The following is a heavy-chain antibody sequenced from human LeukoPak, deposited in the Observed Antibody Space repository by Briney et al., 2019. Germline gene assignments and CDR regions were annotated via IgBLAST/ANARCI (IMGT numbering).Heavy chain of an antibody. CDR1: GYSFTSYA. CDR3: ARDPLRSTWSICYNALDV. J-gene: IGHJ6*02. V-gene: IGHV1-18*01. CDR2: ISAYNGNT. Sequence: GASVKVSCKASGYSFTSYAINWVRQAPGQGLEWMGWISAYNGNTDYAQKLQGRVTMTTDTSTSTAYMELRSLTSDDTAVYYCARDPLRSTWSICYNALDVWGQGTTVTVSS. D-gene: IGHD6-13*01.